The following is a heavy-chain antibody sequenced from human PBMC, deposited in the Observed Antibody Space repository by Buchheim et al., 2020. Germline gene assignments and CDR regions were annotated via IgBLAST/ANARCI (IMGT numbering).Heavy chain of an antibody. J-gene: IGHJ4*02. CDR3: ARTMKGGYSYAFDY. CDR2: ISSSSSTI. Sequence: EVQLVESGGGLVQPGGSLRLSCAASGFTFSSYSMNWVRQAPGKGLEWVSYISSSSSTIYYADSVKGRFTISRYNAKTSLYLQMNSLRAEDTAVYYCARTMKGGYSYAFDYWGQGTL. V-gene: IGHV3-48*01. D-gene: IGHD5-18*01. CDR1: GFTFSSYS.